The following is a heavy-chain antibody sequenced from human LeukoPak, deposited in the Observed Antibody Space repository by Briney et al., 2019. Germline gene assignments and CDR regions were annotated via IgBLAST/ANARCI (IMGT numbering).Heavy chain of an antibody. CDR2: IKQDGSEK. Sequence: PGGSLRLSCAASGFTFSSYWMSWVRQAPGKGLEWVANIKQDGSEKYYVDSVKGRFTISRDNAKNSLYLQMNSLRAEDTTIYYCTRVGYIDEGIDYWGQGTLVTVSS. V-gene: IGHV3-7*04. CDR3: TRVGYIDEGIDY. D-gene: IGHD5-24*01. CDR1: GFTFSSYW. J-gene: IGHJ4*02.